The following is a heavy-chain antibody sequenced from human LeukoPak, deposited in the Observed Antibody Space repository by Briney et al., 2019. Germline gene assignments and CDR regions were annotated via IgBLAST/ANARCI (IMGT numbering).Heavy chain of an antibody. J-gene: IGHJ3*02. CDR2: ISGSGGST. V-gene: IGHV3-23*01. D-gene: IGHD5-12*01. CDR3: AKDQDIVATIGPDAFDI. CDR1: GFTFSNYA. Sequence: GGSLRLSCAASGFTFSNYAMSWVRQAPGKGLEWVSAISGSGGSTYYADSVKGRFTISRDNSKNTLYLQMNSLRAEDTAVYYCAKDQDIVATIGPDAFDIWGQGTMVTVSS.